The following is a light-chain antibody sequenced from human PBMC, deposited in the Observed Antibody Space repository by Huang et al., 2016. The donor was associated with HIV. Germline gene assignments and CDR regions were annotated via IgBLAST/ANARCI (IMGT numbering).Light chain of an antibody. CDR3: QRYDSAPRA. Sequence: DIQMTQSPSSLSASPGVSVTLSCRANQDIGNFLAWYQHKPGGVPRLLIYGASTLQAGVPSRFSGRGSGTDFTLTITSFQPDDVATYYCQRYDSAPRAFGQGTKVEIK. V-gene: IGKV1-27*01. J-gene: IGKJ1*01. CDR1: QDIGNF. CDR2: GAS.